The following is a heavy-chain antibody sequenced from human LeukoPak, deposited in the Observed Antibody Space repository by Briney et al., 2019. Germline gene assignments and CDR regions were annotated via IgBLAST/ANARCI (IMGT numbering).Heavy chain of an antibody. D-gene: IGHD5/OR15-5a*01. Sequence: KAGGSLRLSCAASGFTFSGYYMSWIRQAPGKGLEWISYISSSSSYTNYVDSVKGRFTISRDNAKNSLYLQMNSLRAEDTAVYYCVRAVSVSSYYFDCWGQGTLVTVSS. CDR1: GFTFSGYY. CDR2: ISSSSSYT. J-gene: IGHJ4*02. V-gene: IGHV3-11*05. CDR3: VRAVSVSSYYFDC.